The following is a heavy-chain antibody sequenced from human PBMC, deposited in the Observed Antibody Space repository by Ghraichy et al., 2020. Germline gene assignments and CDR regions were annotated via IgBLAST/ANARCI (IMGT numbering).Heavy chain of an antibody. V-gene: IGHV3-48*02. Sequence: LSLTCAASGFTFSSYTMNWVRQAPGKGLEWLSYISSTSTTIYYAGSVKGRFTISRDNAKNSLYLQMNSLRDEDTAVYYCARGHRGTYYSDYNFDLDYWGQGTLVTVSS. CDR3: ARGHRGTYYSDYNFDLDY. J-gene: IGHJ4*02. CDR1: GFTFSSYT. D-gene: IGHD5-12*01. CDR2: ISSTSTTI.